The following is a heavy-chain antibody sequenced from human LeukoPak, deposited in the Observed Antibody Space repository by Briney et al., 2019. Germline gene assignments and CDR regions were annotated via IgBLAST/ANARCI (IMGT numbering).Heavy chain of an antibody. V-gene: IGHV4-61*02. CDR2: IYISGTT. Sequence: SETLSLTCTVSGGSVSSGSYYWTWIRQTAGKELEWIGRIYISGTTNYNPSLKSRVTISLDTSKNQFSRKLSSVTAADTAVYYCARGRTADYYQYYMDVWGTGTTVTVSS. CDR3: ARGRTADYYQYYMDV. D-gene: IGHD5-18*01. CDR1: GGSVSSGSYY. J-gene: IGHJ6*03.